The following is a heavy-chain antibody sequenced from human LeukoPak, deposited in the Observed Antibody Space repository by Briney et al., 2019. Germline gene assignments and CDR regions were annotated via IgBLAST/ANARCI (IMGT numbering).Heavy chain of an antibody. D-gene: IGHD3-10*01. V-gene: IGHV1-69*05. Sequence: GASVKVSCKASGGTFSSYAISWVRQAPGQGLEWMGGIIPIFGTANYAQKFQGRVTITTDESTSTAYMELSGLRSEDTAVYYCARSEWFGELLSFYFDYWGQGTLVTVSS. CDR3: ARSEWFGELLSFYFDY. J-gene: IGHJ4*02. CDR2: IIPIFGTA. CDR1: GGTFSSYA.